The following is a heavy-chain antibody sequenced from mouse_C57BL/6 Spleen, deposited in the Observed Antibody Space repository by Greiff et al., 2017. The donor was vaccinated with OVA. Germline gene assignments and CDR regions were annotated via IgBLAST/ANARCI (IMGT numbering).Heavy chain of an antibody. V-gene: IGHV1-80*01. Sequence: VKLVESGAELVKPGASVKISCKASGYAFSSYWMNWVKQRPGKGLEWIGQIYPGDGDTNYNGKFKGKATLTADKSSSTAYMQLSSLTSEDSAVYFCARGGLRNAMDYWGQGTSVTVSS. J-gene: IGHJ4*01. CDR2: IYPGDGDT. CDR3: ARGGLRNAMDY. CDR1: GYAFSSYW. D-gene: IGHD3-1*01.